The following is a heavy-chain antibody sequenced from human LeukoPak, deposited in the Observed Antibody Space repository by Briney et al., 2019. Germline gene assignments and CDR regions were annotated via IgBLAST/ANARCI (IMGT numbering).Heavy chain of an antibody. V-gene: IGHV3-23*01. J-gene: IGHJ4*02. Sequence: GGSLGLSCAASGFTFSSYAMSWVRRAPGKVLEWVSGISGSGGSTYYADSVKGRFTISRDNSKNTLYLQMNSLRAEDTAVYYCAKVRRPHGGYDSSGYYYDWGQGTLVTVSS. CDR3: AKVRRPHGGYDSSGYYYD. CDR2: ISGSGGST. D-gene: IGHD3-22*01. CDR1: GFTFSSYA.